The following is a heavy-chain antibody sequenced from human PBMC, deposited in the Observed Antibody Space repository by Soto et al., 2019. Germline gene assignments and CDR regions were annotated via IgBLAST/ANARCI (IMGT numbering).Heavy chain of an antibody. J-gene: IGHJ4*02. D-gene: IGHD5-12*01. Sequence: GALRLSCAASGFTFSSYDMHWVRQATGKGLEWVSAIGTAGDTYYADSVKGRFTISRDDSKNTLYLQMNSLRAEDTALYYCARDWSKMATFIFDSWGQGTLVTVSS. V-gene: IGHV3-13*01. CDR2: IGTAGDT. CDR1: GFTFSSYD. CDR3: ARDWSKMATFIFDS.